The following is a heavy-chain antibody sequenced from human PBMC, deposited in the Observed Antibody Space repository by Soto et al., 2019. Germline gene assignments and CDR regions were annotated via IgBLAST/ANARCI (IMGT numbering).Heavy chain of an antibody. D-gene: IGHD2-15*01. CDR3: ARAGGLLLDY. V-gene: IGHV3-30-3*01. CDR1: GFTFSSYA. Sequence: QVQLVESGGGGVQPGRSLRLSCAASGFTFSSYAMHWVRQAPGKGLEWVAVISYDGSNKYYADSVKGRFTISRDISKNTLYLQMNSLRPEDTAVYYCARAGGLLLDYWGQGTLVTVSS. J-gene: IGHJ4*02. CDR2: ISYDGSNK.